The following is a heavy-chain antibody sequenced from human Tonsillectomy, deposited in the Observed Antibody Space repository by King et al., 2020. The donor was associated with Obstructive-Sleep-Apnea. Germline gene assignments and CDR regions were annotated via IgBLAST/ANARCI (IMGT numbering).Heavy chain of an antibody. D-gene: IGHD5-18*01. CDR2: INPKSGGT. Sequence: LQLVQSGAEVKKPGASVKVSCKASGYTFTGYYMHWVRQAPGQGLEWMGWINPKSGGTHYAEKFQGRVTMTRDTSISTGYMEISRLRYDDTAVYYCAIWLSGYLDYWGQGTLVTVSS. CDR1: GYTFTGYY. V-gene: IGHV1-2*02. CDR3: AIWLSGYLDY. J-gene: IGHJ4*02.